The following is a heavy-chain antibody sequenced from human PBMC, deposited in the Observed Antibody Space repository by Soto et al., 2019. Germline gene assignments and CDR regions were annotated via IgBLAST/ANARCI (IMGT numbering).Heavy chain of an antibody. CDR2: IRPNGGST. D-gene: IGHD6-13*01. J-gene: IGHJ6*02. V-gene: IGHV1-2*02. Sequence: GASVKGTCKASGYTFTAYYIHWVRQAPGQEFEWMGWIRPNGGSTDFAREFQGRFTMTWDTSISTAYMDLSSLRSDDTAVYYCARGSVASAAEPTGMDVWGQGTTVTVSS. CDR3: ARGSVASAAEPTGMDV. CDR1: GYTFTAYY.